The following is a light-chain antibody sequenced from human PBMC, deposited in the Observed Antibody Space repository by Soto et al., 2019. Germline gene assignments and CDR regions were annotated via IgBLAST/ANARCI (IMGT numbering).Light chain of an antibody. CDR2: GAS. V-gene: IGKV3-20*01. CDR3: QESYTSPAVS. J-gene: IGKJ4*01. Sequence: IVLTQSPGTLSLSPGERTTLSCRASQSISRYLAWYQQKPGQGPRLLIYGASSRATGTPDRFSGSGSGTDFTLTINRLEPEDFATYFCQESYTSPAVSFGGGTKVEIK. CDR1: QSISRY.